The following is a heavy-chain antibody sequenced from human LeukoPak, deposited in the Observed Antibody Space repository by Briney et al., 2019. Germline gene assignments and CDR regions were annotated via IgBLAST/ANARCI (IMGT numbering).Heavy chain of an antibody. Sequence: GGSLRLSCAASGFIFSSYSMNWVRQAPGKGLEWVSSISSGSSYIYYADSVKGRSTISRDNAKNSLYLQMNSLRAEDTAVYYCARDRPYSSGCHDYWGQGALVTVSS. D-gene: IGHD6-19*01. CDR1: GFIFSSYS. J-gene: IGHJ4*02. CDR2: ISSGSSYI. V-gene: IGHV3-21*01. CDR3: ARDRPYSSGCHDY.